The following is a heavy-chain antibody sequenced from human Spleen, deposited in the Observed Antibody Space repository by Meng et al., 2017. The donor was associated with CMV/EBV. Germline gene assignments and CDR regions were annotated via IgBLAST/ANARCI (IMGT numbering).Heavy chain of an antibody. CDR1: GFTFSTYS. J-gene: IGHJ6*02. Sequence: GESLKISCAASGFTFSTYSMNWIRQAPGKGSEWVSFIDRSSSYMYYADSVKDRFTISRDNAENSLYLQMNSLRAEDTAVYYCARDWLNKAMVVWGQGTTVTVSS. CDR3: ARDWLNKAMVV. V-gene: IGHV3-21*04. D-gene: IGHD1/OR15-1a*01. CDR2: IDRSSSYM.